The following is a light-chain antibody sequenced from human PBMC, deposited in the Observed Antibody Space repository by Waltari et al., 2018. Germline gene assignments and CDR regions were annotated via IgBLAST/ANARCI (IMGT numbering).Light chain of an antibody. Sequence: TCRASRSIVNWLAWYQQSPGKAPKLRIYGASNLQGWVPSRFSGSGSGTDFTLTINNLQPEDFATYYCQQAFVEVSFAGGTRVEIK. CDR2: GAS. CDR3: QQAFVEVS. CDR1: RSIVNW. V-gene: IGKV1-12*01. J-gene: IGKJ4*01.